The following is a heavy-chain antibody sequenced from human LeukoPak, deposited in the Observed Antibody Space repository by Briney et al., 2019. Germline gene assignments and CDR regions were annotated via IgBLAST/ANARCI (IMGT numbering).Heavy chain of an antibody. CDR2: FDPEDGET. D-gene: IGHD3-22*01. CDR1: GYTLTELS. V-gene: IGHV1-24*01. CDR3: ATVGPADYYYDSSGFDY. J-gene: IGHJ4*02. Sequence: VASVKVSCKVSGYTLTELSMHWVRQAPGKGLEWMGGFDPEDGETIYAQKFRGRVTMTEDTSTDTAYMELSSLRSEDTAVYYCATVGPADYYYDSSGFDYWGQGTLVTVSS.